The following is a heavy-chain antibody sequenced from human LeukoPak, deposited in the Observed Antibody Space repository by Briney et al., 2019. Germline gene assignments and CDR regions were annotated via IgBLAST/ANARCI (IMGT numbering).Heavy chain of an antibody. CDR2: ISSSGSTI. J-gene: IGHJ4*02. D-gene: IGHD3-9*01. CDR1: GFTFSSYS. CDR3: ARAPVLRYFDWLPRRDYYFDY. Sequence: GGSLRLSCAASGFTFSSYSMNWVRQAPGKGLEWVSYISSSGSTIYYADSVKGRFTISRDNAKNSLYLQMNSLRAEDTAVYYCARAPVLRYFDWLPRRDYYFDYWGQGTLVTVSS. V-gene: IGHV3-48*04.